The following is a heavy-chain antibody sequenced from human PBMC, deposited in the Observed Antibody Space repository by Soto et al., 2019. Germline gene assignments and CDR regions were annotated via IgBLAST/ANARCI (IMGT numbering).Heavy chain of an antibody. CDR1: GDSFSRYK. CDR2: MYSSGYT. V-gene: IGHV4-59*01. Sequence: RSLTCTVSGDSFSRYKWSWIRQPPGKGLEYIGYMYSSGYTDYNPSLKSRVTMSLDTSKNQYSLKLTSATAADTAVYYCAREWSAFHNWAQATLVPVSS. CDR3: AREWSAFHN. J-gene: IGHJ4*02. D-gene: IGHD2-15*01.